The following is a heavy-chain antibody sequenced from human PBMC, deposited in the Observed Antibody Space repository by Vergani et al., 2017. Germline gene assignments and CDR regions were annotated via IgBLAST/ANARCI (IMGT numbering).Heavy chain of an antibody. CDR2: INHSGST. Sequence: QLQLQESGPGLVKPSETLSLTCAVYGGSFSGYYWSWIRQPPGKGLEWIGEINHSGSTNYNPSLKSRVTISVDTSKNQFALKLSSVTAADTAVYYCARGGYGSGSYYIRTFYPFDPWGQGTLVTVSS. D-gene: IGHD3-10*01. CDR1: GGSFSGYY. J-gene: IGHJ5*02. CDR3: ARGGYGSGSYYIRTFYPFDP. V-gene: IGHV4-34*01.